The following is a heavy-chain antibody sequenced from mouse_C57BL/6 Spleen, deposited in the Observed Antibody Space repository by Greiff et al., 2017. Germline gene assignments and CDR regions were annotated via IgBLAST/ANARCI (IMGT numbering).Heavy chain of an antibody. D-gene: IGHD2-3*01. CDR2: ISDGGSYT. V-gene: IGHV5-4*01. CDR3: ARDGGYYWFAY. CDR1: GFTFSSYA. J-gene: IGHJ3*01. Sequence: EVQGVESGGGLVKPGGSLKLSCAASGFTFSSYAMSWVRQTPEKRLEWVATISDGGSYTYYPDNVKGRFTISRDNAKNNLYLQMSRLKSEDTAMYYCARDGGYYWFAYWGQGTLVTVSA.